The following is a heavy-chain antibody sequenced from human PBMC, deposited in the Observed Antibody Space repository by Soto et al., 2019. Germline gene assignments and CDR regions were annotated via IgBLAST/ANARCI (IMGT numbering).Heavy chain of an antibody. J-gene: IGHJ3*01. CDR2: IGGRGNSA. CDR3: VREGRGSFDF. CDR1: GFIFTNYA. D-gene: IGHD5-12*01. Sequence: PGGSLRLSCPASGFIFTNYAMNWVRQAPGKGLEWVSVIGGRGNSAYYADSVQGRFTISRDNSKNTLSLQMSSLTADDTAIYYCVREGRGSFDFWGRGTMVTVSS. V-gene: IGHV3-23*01.